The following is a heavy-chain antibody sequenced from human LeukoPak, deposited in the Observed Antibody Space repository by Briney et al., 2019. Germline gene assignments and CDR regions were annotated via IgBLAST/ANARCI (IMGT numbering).Heavy chain of an antibody. CDR1: GGSISSGSYY. V-gene: IGHV4-61*02. CDR2: IYTSGST. D-gene: IGHD3-22*01. Sequence: PSETLSLTCTVSGGSISSGSYYWSWIRQPAGKGLEWIGRIYTSGSTNYNPSLKSRVTISVDTSKNQFSLKLSSVTAADTAVYYCARAKSSGYYYGGGFDYWGQGTLVTVSS. J-gene: IGHJ4*02. CDR3: ARAKSSGYYYGGGFDY.